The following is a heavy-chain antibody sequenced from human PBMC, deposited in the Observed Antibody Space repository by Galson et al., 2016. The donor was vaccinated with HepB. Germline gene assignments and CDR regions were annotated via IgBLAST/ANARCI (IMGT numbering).Heavy chain of an antibody. CDR3: ARAHVPGYCSGGSCYGFGN. J-gene: IGHJ4*02. CDR1: GFTFRSYA. D-gene: IGHD2-15*01. V-gene: IGHV3-30-3*01. Sequence: SLRLSCAASGFTFRSYAIHWVRQAPGKGLEWVATISYDGSYTYYADSVKGRFTISRDNSKNTLFLQMNSLRAEDTAVYYCARAHVPGYCSGGSCYGFGNWGQGTLATVSS. CDR2: ISYDGSYT.